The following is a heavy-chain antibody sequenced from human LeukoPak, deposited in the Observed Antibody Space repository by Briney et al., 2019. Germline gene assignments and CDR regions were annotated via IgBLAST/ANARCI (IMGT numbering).Heavy chain of an antibody. J-gene: IGHJ4*02. V-gene: IGHV5-10-1*01. CDR1: GYSFTSYW. Sequence: GESLKISCKGSGYSFTSYWISWVRQMRGKGLEWMGRIAPSDSYTNYSPSFQGHVTIPADKSISTAYLQWSSLKASDTDMYDCARHEGYDIFTGYYRSLDFDYWGQGTLVTVSS. CDR3: ARHEGYDIFTGYYRSLDFDY. CDR2: IAPSDSYT. D-gene: IGHD3-9*01.